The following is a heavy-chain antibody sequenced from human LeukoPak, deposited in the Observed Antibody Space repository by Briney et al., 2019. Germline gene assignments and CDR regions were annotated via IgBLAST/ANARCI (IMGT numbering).Heavy chain of an antibody. D-gene: IGHD2-15*01. V-gene: IGHV1-46*01. Sequence: ASVKVSCKAFGYTFTSNYMHWVRQAPGQGPEWMGVISPSGGSTTYAQKFQGRVTMTTDTSTSTAYMELRSLRSDDTAVYYCARYCSGGSCYGLPIDYWGQGTLVTVSS. CDR3: ARYCSGGSCYGLPIDY. J-gene: IGHJ4*02. CDR2: ISPSGGST. CDR1: GYTFTSNY.